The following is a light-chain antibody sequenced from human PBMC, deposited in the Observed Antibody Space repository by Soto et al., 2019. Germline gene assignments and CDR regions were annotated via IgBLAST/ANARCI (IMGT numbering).Light chain of an antibody. CDR1: QSVSSSY. J-gene: IGKJ1*01. Sequence: EIVLTQSPGTLSLSPGERATLSCRASQSVSSSYLAWYHQKPGQAPRLLIYGASSRATGIPDRFSGSGSWTYFTLTISSLEPEDFEVYYYQQDYTSPTWTVGQGTKVEIK. V-gene: IGKV3-20*01. CDR2: GAS. CDR3: QQDYTSPTWT.